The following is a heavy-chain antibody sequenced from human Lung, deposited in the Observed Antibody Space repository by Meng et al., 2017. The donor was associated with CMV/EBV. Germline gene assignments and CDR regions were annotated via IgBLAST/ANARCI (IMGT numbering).Heavy chain of an antibody. J-gene: IGHJ5*02. CDR3: ARVDCSSTSCTLSFDP. CDR2: MNPNSGGT. CDR1: GYTFNGYY. V-gene: IGHV1-2*02. D-gene: IGHD2-2*01. Sequence: GYTFNGYYMHWVRQAPGQGLEWMGWMNPNSGGTNYAQKFQGRVTMTRNTSISTAYMELSRLRSDDTAVYYCARVDCSSTSCTLSFDPWGQGTLVTVSS.